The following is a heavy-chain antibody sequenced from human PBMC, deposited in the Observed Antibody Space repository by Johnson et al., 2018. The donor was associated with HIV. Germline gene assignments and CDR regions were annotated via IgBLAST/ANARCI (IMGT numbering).Heavy chain of an antibody. Sequence: VQLVESGGGLVQPGRSLRLSCAASGFTFDDYAMHWVRQAPGKGLEWVSGISWNSGSIGYADSVKGRFTISRDNSKNTLYLQMNSLRAEDTAVYYCAREGGSSGPDAFDIWGQGTMVTVSS. V-gene: IGHV3-9*01. J-gene: IGHJ3*02. CDR1: GFTFDDYA. D-gene: IGHD3-16*01. CDR3: AREGGSSGPDAFDI. CDR2: ISWNSGSI.